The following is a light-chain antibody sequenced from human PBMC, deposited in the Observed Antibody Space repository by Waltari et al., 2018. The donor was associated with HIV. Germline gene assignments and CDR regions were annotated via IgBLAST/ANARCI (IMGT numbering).Light chain of an antibody. CDR1: QSVDSH. CDR2: DVS. V-gene: IGKV3-11*01. CDR3: QQRRDWPPSYT. J-gene: IGKJ2*01. Sequence: VLTQSPASLSVSPGERATLSCRASQSVDSHLAWYQHKLGQAPRLLIYDVSKRATYIPARFNGSGSGTDFSLTISNLEPEDLALYYCQQRRDWPPSYTFGQGTRLEMK.